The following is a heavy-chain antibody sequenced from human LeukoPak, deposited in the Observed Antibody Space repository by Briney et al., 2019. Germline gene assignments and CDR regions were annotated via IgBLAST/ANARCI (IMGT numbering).Heavy chain of an antibody. CDR3: ARAPLYDFWSGSEGFYYYYGMDV. J-gene: IGHJ6*02. CDR2: INPNNGCT. D-gene: IGHD3-3*01. V-gene: IGHV1-2*02. CDR1: GSTFTKYY. Sequence: WASVKVSCKTSGSTFTKYYMHWVRQAPGQGLEWMGWINPNNGCTNYTQKFQGRLTMTGDTSINTVYMELSRLKSDDTAVYYCARAPLYDFWSGSEGFYYYYGMDVWGQGTTVTVSS.